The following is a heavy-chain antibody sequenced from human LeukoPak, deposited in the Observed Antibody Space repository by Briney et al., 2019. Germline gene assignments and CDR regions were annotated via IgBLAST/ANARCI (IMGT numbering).Heavy chain of an antibody. D-gene: IGHD3-10*01. V-gene: IGHV4-39*01. CDR3: ASKPSLLWFGEA. J-gene: IGHJ5*02. CDR2: IYYRGRT. CDR1: NASIISSSYY. Sequence: SETLSLTCSVSNASIISSSYYWGWIRQPPGKGLEWIGSIYYRGRTYYNPSLKSRVTISVDTSKNQFSLKLSSVTAADTAVYYCASKPSLLWFGEAWGQGTLVTVSS.